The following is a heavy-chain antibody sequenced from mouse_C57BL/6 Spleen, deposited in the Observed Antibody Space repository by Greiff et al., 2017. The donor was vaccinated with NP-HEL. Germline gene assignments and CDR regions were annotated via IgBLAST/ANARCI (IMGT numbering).Heavy chain of an antibody. J-gene: IGHJ3*01. CDR3: ARSNDGYYLFAY. D-gene: IGHD2-3*01. CDR1: GYAFSSYW. CDR2: IYPGDGDT. Sequence: VQLQPSGAELVKPGASVKISCKASGYAFSSYWMNWVKQRPGKGLEWIGQIYPGDGDTTSNGKFKGKATLTADKSSSTAYMQLSSLTSEDSAVYFCARSNDGYYLFAYWGQGTLVTVSA. V-gene: IGHV1-80*01.